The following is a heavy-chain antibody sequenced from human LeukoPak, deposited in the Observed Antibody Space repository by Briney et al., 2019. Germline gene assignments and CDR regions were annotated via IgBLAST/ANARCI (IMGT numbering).Heavy chain of an antibody. CDR1: GFIFSSYS. CDR3: TTDPNTIFGVVNY. V-gene: IGHV3-15*01. D-gene: IGHD3-3*01. J-gene: IGHJ4*02. Sequence: GGSLRLSCAASGFIFSSYSMSWVRQAPGKGLEWVGRIKSKTDGGTTDYAAPVKGRFTISRDDSKNTLYLQMNSLKTEDTAVYYCTTDPNTIFGVVNYWGQGTLVTVSS. CDR2: IKSKTDGGTT.